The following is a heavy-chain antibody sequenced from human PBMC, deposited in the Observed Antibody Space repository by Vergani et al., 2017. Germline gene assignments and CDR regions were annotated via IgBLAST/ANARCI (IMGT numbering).Heavy chain of an antibody. J-gene: IGHJ4*02. Sequence: QVQLQQWGAGLLKPSETLYLTCAVYGGSFSGYYWNWIRQPPGKGLEWIGEINHSGSTNYNASIKSRVTISVDTSKSRFPLKLISVTAADTAVYYCAGTSGGYWGGMTCWGEATLVTVSS. CDR1: GGSFSGYY. V-gene: IGHV4-34*01. CDR2: INHSGST. D-gene: IGHD3-10*01. CDR3: AGTSGGYWGGMTC.